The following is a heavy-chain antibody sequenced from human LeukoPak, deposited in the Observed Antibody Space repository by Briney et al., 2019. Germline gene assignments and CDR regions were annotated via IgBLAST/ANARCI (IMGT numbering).Heavy chain of an antibody. V-gene: IGHV1-69*05. CDR3: ARKPPEDAFDI. J-gene: IGHJ3*02. Sequence: SVKVSCKAVNDTFSTDGIIWVRQAPGQGLEWMGGIIPIFGTANYAQKFQGRVTITTDESTSTAYMELSSLRSEDTAVYYCARKPPEDAFDIWGQGTMVTVSS. CDR2: IIPIFGTA. CDR1: NDTFSTDG. D-gene: IGHD1-14*01.